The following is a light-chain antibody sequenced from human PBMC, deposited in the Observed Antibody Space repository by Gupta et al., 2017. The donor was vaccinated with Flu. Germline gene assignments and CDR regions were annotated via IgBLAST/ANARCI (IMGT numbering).Light chain of an antibody. V-gene: IGKV4-1*01. CDR2: WAS. CDR1: QSVLYSSNNKNY. J-gene: IGKJ1*01. Sequence: DIVMTQSPDSLAVSLGERATINCKSSQSVLYSSNNKNYLAWYQQKPGQPPKLLIYWASTREPGVPDRFSGSGSGTDFTLTISSLQAEDVAVYYCQQYYSTRGWTFGQGTKVEIK. CDR3: QQYYSTRGWT.